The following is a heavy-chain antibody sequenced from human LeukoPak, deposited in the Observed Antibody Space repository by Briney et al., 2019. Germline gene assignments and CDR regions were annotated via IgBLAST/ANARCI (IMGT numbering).Heavy chain of an antibody. V-gene: IGHV4-59*12. CDR1: GGSISNYY. CDR3: ARGRAFPSGIAAAGKGDY. CDR2: IHDSGST. D-gene: IGHD6-13*01. J-gene: IGHJ4*02. Sequence: SETLSLTCTVSGGSISNYYWSWIRQSPEKGLEWIGYIHDSGSTNYNPSLKSRVTISVDTSKNQFSLKLSSVTAADTAVYYCARGRAFPSGIAAAGKGDYWGQGTLVTVSS.